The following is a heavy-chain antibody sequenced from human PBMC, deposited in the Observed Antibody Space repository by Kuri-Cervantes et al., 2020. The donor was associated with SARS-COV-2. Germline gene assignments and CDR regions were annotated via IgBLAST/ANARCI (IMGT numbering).Heavy chain of an antibody. Sequence: GESLKISCAASGFSFSSYAMSWVRQAPGKGLEWVSYISSSSSYTNYADSVKGRFTISRDNAKNSLYLQMNSLRAEDTAVYYCARHPYYDFWSGYTEYNWFDPWGQGTLVTVSS. CDR3: ARHPYYDFWSGYTEYNWFDP. V-gene: IGHV3-11*03. CDR1: GFSFSSYA. CDR2: ISSSSSYT. J-gene: IGHJ5*02. D-gene: IGHD3-3*01.